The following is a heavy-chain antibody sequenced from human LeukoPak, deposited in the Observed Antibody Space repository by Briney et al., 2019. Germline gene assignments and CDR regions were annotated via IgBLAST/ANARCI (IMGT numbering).Heavy chain of an antibody. CDR1: GYTFTSYY. Sequence: ASVKLSCKASGYTFTSYYMHWVRQAPGQGLERMGIINPSGGSTSYAQKSQGRVTMTRDVSTSTVYMELSSLRSEDTAVYYCARDRGDGFNRALDYWGQGTLVTVSS. CDR3: ARDRGDGFNRALDY. D-gene: IGHD5-24*01. V-gene: IGHV1-46*01. CDR2: INPSGGST. J-gene: IGHJ4*02.